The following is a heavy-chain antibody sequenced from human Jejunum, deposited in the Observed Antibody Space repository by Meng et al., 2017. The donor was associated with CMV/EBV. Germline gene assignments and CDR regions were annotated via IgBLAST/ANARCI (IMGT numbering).Heavy chain of an antibody. V-gene: IGHV4-39*07. J-gene: IGHJ5*02. CDR3: VRDQATMITAAGLGYLRLDP. Sequence: YQRGWVRQRPGKGLLEWIWTSYYLGSTSYTPSLKGRVMMSIDTATNEFSLKLRSVTAADTAVYYCVRDQATMITAAGLGYLRLDPWGQGTLVTVSS. D-gene: IGHD5-12*01. CDR1: YQ. CDR2: SYYLGST.